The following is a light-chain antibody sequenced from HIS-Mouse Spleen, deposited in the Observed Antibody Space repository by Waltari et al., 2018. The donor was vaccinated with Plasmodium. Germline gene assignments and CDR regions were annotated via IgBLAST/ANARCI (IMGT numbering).Light chain of an antibody. CDR3: SSYTSSSTRV. CDR2: DVS. V-gene: IGLV2-14*03. Sequence: QSALTQPASVSGSPGQSITISCTGTSSDVGGYNYVSWYQQHPGKAPKLMIYDVSNRASGVSNRFSGSKSGNTASRTISGLQAEDEADYYCSSYTSSSTRVFGTGTKVTVL. CDR1: SSDVGGYNY. J-gene: IGLJ1*01.